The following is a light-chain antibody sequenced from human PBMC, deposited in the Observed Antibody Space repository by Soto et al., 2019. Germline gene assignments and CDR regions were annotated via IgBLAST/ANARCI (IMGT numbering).Light chain of an antibody. CDR3: QQYDNWLGT. CDR2: GAS. Sequence: EIVMTQSPATLSVSPGERATLSCRASQSVTSNLAWYQQTPGQAPRLLIYGASTRATGIPVRFSASGSGTEFTLTISSLQSEDFAVYYCQQYDNWLGTFGQGTKVEVK. CDR1: QSVTSN. V-gene: IGKV3D-15*01. J-gene: IGKJ1*01.